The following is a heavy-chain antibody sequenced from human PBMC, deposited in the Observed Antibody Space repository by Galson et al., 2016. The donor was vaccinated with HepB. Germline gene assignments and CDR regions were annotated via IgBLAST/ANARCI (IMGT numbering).Heavy chain of an antibody. Sequence: VQVSCKASGYTFTGSYLHWVRQAPGQGLEWMGWINLNSGDTSSAQKFKDCVTFTRDTSISTAYMELRSLRSDDTAVYYCAREAGYYDILSGYYNVGIDTPELDYWGQGTLVTVSS. CDR3: AREAGYYDILSGYYNVGIDTPELDY. V-gene: IGHV1-2*04. D-gene: IGHD3-9*01. CDR2: INLNSGDT. J-gene: IGHJ4*02. CDR1: GYTFTGSY.